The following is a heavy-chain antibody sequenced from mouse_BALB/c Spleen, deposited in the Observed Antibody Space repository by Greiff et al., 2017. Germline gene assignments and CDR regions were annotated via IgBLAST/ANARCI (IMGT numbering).Heavy chain of an antibody. Sequence: DVKLVESGPGLVKPSQSLSLTSTVTGYSITSDYAWNWIRQFPGNKLEWMGYISYSGSTSYNPSLKGRISITRDTSKNQFFLQLNSVTTEDTATYYCARFYYDYVAWFAYWGQGTLVTVSA. V-gene: IGHV3-2*02. CDR2: ISYSGST. CDR1: GYSITSDYA. D-gene: IGHD2-4*01. CDR3: ARFYYDYVAWFAY. J-gene: IGHJ3*01.